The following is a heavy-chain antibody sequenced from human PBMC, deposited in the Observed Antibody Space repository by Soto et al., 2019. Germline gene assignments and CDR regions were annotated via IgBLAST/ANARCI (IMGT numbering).Heavy chain of an antibody. CDR2: IHSSGTT. V-gene: IGHV4-4*07. Sequence: PXETLSLTCTDSRGSINSFYWSWIRQPAGKGLEWIGRIHSSGTTNYNPSLKSRVTMSVDTSRNQFSLKLTPVTAADTAVYYCARARIIGTRYSDDWGQGVLVTVSS. D-gene: IGHD1-7*01. CDR1: RGSINSFY. CDR3: ARARIIGTRYSDD. J-gene: IGHJ4*02.